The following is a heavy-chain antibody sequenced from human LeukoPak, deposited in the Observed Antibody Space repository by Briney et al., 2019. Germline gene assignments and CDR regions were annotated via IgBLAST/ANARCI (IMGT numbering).Heavy chain of an antibody. CDR1: GFTFSSYS. D-gene: IGHD3-10*01. J-gene: IGHJ3*02. V-gene: IGHV3-21*01. Sequence: GGSLRLSCAASGFTFSSYSMNWVRQAPGKGLEWVSSISSSSSYIYYADSVKGRFTIFRDNAKNSLYLQMNSLRAEDTAVYYCARVRARGAFDIWGQGTMVTVSS. CDR3: ARVRARGAFDI. CDR2: ISSSSSYI.